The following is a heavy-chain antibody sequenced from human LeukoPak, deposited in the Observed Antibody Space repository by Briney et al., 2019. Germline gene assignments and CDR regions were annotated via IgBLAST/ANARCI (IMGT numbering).Heavy chain of an antibody. CDR1: GGSISSYY. CDR2: IYYSGST. D-gene: IGHD3-22*01. Sequence: SETLSLTCTVSGGSISSYYWSWIRQPPGKGLEWIGYIYYSGSTNYNPSLKSRVTISVDTSKNQFSLKLSSVTAADTAVYYCARQSRYYDSSGYYYFDYWGQGTLVTVSS. CDR3: ARQSRYYDSSGYYYFDY. V-gene: IGHV4-59*01. J-gene: IGHJ4*02.